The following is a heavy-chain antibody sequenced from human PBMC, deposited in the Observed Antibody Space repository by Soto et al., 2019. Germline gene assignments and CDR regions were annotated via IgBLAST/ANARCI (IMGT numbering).Heavy chain of an antibody. V-gene: IGHV1-3*01. D-gene: IGHD4-4*01. CDR1: GYSLTSYA. CDR2: INADNGDT. J-gene: IGHJ4*02. CDR3: ARELQGLYYFDF. Sequence: ASVKVSCKTSGYSLTSYAMHWVRQAPGQRLEWLGWINADNGDTKYSQKFSGRVTITRDTSANTAFMELSSLRSEDTAMYYCARELQGLYYFDFWGQGTLVTVSS.